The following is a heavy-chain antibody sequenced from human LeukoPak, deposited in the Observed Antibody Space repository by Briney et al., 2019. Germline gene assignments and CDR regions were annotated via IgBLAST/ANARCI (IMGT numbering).Heavy chain of an antibody. J-gene: IGHJ4*02. V-gene: IGHV4-34*01. CDR1: GGSFSGYY. CDR2: INHSGST. D-gene: IGHD3-10*01. Sequence: SETLSLTCAVYGGSFSGYYWSWIRQPPGKALEWIGEINHSGSTNYNPFLKSRVPIPEEKSKNHFSLKLSPVTAAETALNYCARGAYYYGSGSYSLDYWGQGTLVTVSS. CDR3: ARGAYYYGSGSYSLDY.